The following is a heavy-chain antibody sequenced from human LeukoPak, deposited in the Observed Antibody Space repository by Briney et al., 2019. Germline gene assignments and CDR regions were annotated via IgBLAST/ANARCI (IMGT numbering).Heavy chain of an antibody. Sequence: APVKVSCKASGYTFTGYYMHWVRQAPGQGLEWMGWINPNSGGTNYAQKFQGRVTMTRDTSISTAYMELSRLRSDDTAVYYCAVYDSSGYYLDYWGQGTLVTVSS. CDR1: GYTFTGYY. J-gene: IGHJ4*02. CDR2: INPNSGGT. D-gene: IGHD3-22*01. V-gene: IGHV1-2*02. CDR3: AVYDSSGYYLDY.